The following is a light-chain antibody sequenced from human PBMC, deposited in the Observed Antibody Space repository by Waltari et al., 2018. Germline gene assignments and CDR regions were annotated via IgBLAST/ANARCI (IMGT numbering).Light chain of an antibody. Sequence: DIQMTQSPSSLSASVGDIVTFTCRASQGISNSLAWFQQKPGKPPRLLIDGASHLQTGVPSRFSGSGAWTDYSVTISSLQPEDFATYYCQQSYSHPYTFGQGTKVEIK. J-gene: IGKJ2*01. V-gene: IGKV1-39*01. CDR1: QGISNS. CDR2: GAS. CDR3: QQSYSHPYT.